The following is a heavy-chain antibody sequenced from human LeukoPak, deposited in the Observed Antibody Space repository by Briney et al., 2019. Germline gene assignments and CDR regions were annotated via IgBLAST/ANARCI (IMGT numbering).Heavy chain of an antibody. CDR3: ARGQIRTVGSPDYFDY. CDR2: INHSGST. V-gene: IGHV4-34*01. Sequence: SETLSLTCAVYGGSFSGYYWSWIRQPPGKGLEWIGEINHSGSTNYNPSLKSRVTISVDASKNQFSLKLSSVTAAVTAVYYCARGQIRTVGSPDYFDYWGQGTLVTVSS. D-gene: IGHD2-15*01. CDR1: GGSFSGYY. J-gene: IGHJ4*02.